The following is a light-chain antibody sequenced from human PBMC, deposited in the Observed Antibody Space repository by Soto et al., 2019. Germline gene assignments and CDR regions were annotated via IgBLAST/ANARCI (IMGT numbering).Light chain of an antibody. Sequence: QPVLTQSSSASASLGSSVKLTCTLSSGHSSYIIAWHQQQPGKAPRYLMKLEGSGSYNKGSGVPDRFSGSSSGADRYLTISNLPFDDEADYYCATWDSNTRVFGGGTKLTVL. CDR2: LEGSGSY. V-gene: IGLV4-60*02. CDR1: SGHSSYI. J-gene: IGLJ3*02. CDR3: ATWDSNTRV.